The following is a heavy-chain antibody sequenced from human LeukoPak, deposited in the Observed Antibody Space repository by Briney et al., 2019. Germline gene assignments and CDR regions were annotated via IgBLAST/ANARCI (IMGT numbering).Heavy chain of an antibody. Sequence: PGGSLRLSCAASGFSISNYAMSCVRQAPGKGLEWVSTISGSGSTTYYADSVKGRFTISRDKSKNTLYLRMSTQRAEDTAVYYCAKIPQVATYTVPNFDFWGQGTLVTVSS. CDR3: AKIPQVATYTVPNFDF. CDR1: GFSISNYA. J-gene: IGHJ4*02. CDR2: ISGSGSTT. V-gene: IGHV3-23*01. D-gene: IGHD3-16*01.